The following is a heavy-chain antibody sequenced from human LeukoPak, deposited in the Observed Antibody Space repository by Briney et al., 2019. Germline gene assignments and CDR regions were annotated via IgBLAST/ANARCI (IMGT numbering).Heavy chain of an antibody. CDR2: IYYSGST. CDR1: VGSLSSYY. D-gene: IGHD3-10*01. CDR3: ATGGTGTYQSHLRFDY. Sequence: SETLSLTCTVSVGSLSSYYWSWSRQPPGKGLEWIGYIYYSGSTNYNPSLKSRVTISVDTSKNQISLKLSSVTAADTAVSYCATGGTGTYQSHLRFDYWGQGTLVTVSS. J-gene: IGHJ4*02. V-gene: IGHV4-59*01.